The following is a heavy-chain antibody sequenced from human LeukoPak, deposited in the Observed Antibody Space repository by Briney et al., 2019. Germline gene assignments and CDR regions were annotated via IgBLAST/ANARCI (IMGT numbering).Heavy chain of an antibody. V-gene: IGHV4-59*01. D-gene: IGHD5-12*01. CDR1: GGSISRYY. Sequence: SETLSLTCTVSGGSISRYYWSWIRQSPGKGLEWIGYIYYSGLTKYNPSLQSRVTISVDTSKNQFSLKLRYVTAADTAVCYFARVVAYSGYDTFDYWGQGTLVTVSS. J-gene: IGHJ4*02. CDR3: ARVVAYSGYDTFDY. CDR2: IYYSGLT.